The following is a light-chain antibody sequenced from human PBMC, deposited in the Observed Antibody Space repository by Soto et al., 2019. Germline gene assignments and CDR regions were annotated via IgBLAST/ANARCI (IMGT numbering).Light chain of an antibody. V-gene: IGLV2-8*01. CDR1: SSDVGAYNF. J-gene: IGLJ1*01. CDR2: EVT. Sequence: QSALAQPPSXXGXXXXXXXIXCTGTSSDVGAYNFVSWYQQLPGKAPKLMIYEVTKRPSGVPDRFSGSKSGNTASLTVSGLQAEDEADYYCSSYAGSITIYVFGTGTKLTVL. CDR3: SSYAGSITIYV.